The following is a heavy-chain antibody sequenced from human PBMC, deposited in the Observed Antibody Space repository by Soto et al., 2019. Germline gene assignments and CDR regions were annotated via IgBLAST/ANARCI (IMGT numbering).Heavy chain of an antibody. V-gene: IGHV1-8*01. D-gene: IGHD3-10*01. J-gene: IGHJ4*02. CDR2: INPNSGNI. CDR3: ARGRASGSYYLLDY. Sequence: GASVKVSCKASGDTFNTYDINWVRQATGHVLEWMGWINPNSGNIGYAQRFQGRVTRTSDTAIRTAYMEVSSLRSDDTAVYYCARGRASGSYYLLDYWGQGTLVTVS. CDR1: GDTFNTYD.